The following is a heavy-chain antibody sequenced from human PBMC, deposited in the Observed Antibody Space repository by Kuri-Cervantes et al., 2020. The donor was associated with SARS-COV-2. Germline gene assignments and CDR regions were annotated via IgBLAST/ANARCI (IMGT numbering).Heavy chain of an antibody. CDR3: AKDPHGIVVVVAAIDQ. D-gene: IGHD2-15*01. CDR2: IGSYGVTT. CDR1: GFTFSSYD. Sequence: GESLKISCAASGFTFSSYDMSWVRQAPGKGLEWVSGIGSYGVTTYYADSVKGRFAISRDNSRNTLYLQMNSLRADDTAVYYCAKDPHGIVVVVAAIDQWGQGALVTVSS. J-gene: IGHJ4*02. V-gene: IGHV3-23*01.